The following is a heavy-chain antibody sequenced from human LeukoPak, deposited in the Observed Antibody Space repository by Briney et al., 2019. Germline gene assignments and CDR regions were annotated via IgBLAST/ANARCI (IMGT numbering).Heavy chain of an antibody. CDR3: AREGFRRPFDY. CDR1: GGTFSSYA. V-gene: IGHV1-69*05. CDR2: IIPIFGTA. Sequence: ASVKVSCKASGGTFSSYAISWVRQAPGQGLEWMGGIIPIFGTANYAQKFQGRVTMTRDTSTSTVYMELSSLRSEDTAVYYCAREGFRRPFDYWGQGTLVTVSS. D-gene: IGHD1-14*01. J-gene: IGHJ4*02.